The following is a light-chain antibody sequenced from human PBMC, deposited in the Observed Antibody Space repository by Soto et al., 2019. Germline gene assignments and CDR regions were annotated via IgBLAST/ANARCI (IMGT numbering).Light chain of an antibody. J-gene: IGKJ2*01. CDR2: GAS. CDR3: QQYGRSPPFT. CDR1: QSVSSTY. Sequence: IVLTQSPGTLSLSPGDRATLSCRASQSVSSTYIAWYQQSTGQAPRLLIYGASSRATGIPDRFSGSGSGTDFTLTISRLEPEDFAVYFCQQYGRSPPFTFGQGTKVDIK. V-gene: IGKV3-20*01.